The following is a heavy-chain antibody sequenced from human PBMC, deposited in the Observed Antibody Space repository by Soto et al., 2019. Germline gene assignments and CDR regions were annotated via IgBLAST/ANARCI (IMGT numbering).Heavy chain of an antibody. Sequence: GGSLRLSCAASGFTFSNAWMNWVRQAPGKGLEWVGRIKSKTDGGTTDYAAPVKGRFTISRDDSKNTLYLQMNSLKTEDTAVYYCTTALGATTGYFDYWGQGTLVTVSS. V-gene: IGHV3-15*07. CDR2: IKSKTDGGTT. J-gene: IGHJ4*02. CDR3: TTALGATTGYFDY. CDR1: GFTFSNAW. D-gene: IGHD1-26*01.